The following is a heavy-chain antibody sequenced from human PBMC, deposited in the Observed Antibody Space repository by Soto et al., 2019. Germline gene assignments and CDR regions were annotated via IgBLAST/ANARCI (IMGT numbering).Heavy chain of an antibody. D-gene: IGHD1-1*01. V-gene: IGHV4-30-2*01. J-gene: IGHJ4*02. Sequence: HLQLQESGPRLVQPSETLSLTCAVSGVPITTRGYSWSWIRQPPGKGLEWIGYIYPSGTIFYNPSLNSRVTISMDTSRNQFSLRLNSVTAADTAVYYCATYNAFAKYYLDYWGRGTLVTVSS. CDR1: GVPITTRGYS. CDR3: ATYNAFAKYYLDY. CDR2: IYPSGTI.